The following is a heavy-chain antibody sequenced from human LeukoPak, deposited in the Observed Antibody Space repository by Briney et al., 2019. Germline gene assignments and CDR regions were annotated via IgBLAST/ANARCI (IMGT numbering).Heavy chain of an antibody. J-gene: IGHJ4*02. Sequence: PGGSLRLSCAASGFTFSRDWMHWVRQIPGQGLEWVAAVSSGFHAFFADSVQGRFTVSREDARNSLYLQMNSLRAGDTAVYYCVREARGYHYTYFDYWGQGTLVTVSS. D-gene: IGHD5-18*01. V-gene: IGHV3-13*01. CDR3: VREARGYHYTYFDY. CDR1: GFTFSRDW. CDR2: VSSGFHA.